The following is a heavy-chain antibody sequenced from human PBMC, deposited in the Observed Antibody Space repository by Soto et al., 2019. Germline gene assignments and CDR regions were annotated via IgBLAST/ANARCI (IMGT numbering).Heavy chain of an antibody. CDR3: ASTAHSSGWYSGGFDY. V-gene: IGHV4-59*01. J-gene: IGHJ4*02. D-gene: IGHD6-19*01. CDR2: IYYSGTT. Sequence: SETLSLTCTVSGDSITSYIWNWIRQPPGKGLEWIGYIYYSGTTNYNPSLNSRVTISLDTSKNQFSLKLSSVTAADTAVYYCASTAHSSGWYSGGFDYWGQGTLVTVSS. CDR1: GDSITSYI.